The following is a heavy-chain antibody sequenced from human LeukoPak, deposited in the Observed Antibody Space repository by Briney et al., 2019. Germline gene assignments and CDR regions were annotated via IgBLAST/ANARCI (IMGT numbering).Heavy chain of an antibody. Sequence: PGGSLRLSCAASGFTFSSYSMNWVRQAPGKGLEWVSYISSSSSTIYYADSVKGRFTISRDNAKNSLYLQMNSLRAEDTAVYYCARDFGYCSGGSCYPGFDYWGQGTLVTVSS. CDR2: ISSSSSTI. CDR3: ARDFGYCSGGSCYPGFDY. CDR1: GFTFSSYS. J-gene: IGHJ4*02. D-gene: IGHD2-15*01. V-gene: IGHV3-48*04.